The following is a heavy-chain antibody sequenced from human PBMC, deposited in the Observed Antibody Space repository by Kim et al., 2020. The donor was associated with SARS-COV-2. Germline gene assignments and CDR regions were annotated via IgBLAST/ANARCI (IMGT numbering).Heavy chain of an antibody. D-gene: IGHD3-3*01. CDR2: IYYSGST. J-gene: IGHJ6*02. Sequence: SETLSLTCTVSGGSISSYYWSWIRQPPGKGLEWIGYIYYSGSTNYNPSLKSRVTISVDTSKNQFSLKLSSVTAADTAVYYCARDQGYYDFWSGYPGYGMDVWGQGTAVTVSS. CDR1: GGSISSYY. CDR3: ARDQGYYDFWSGYPGYGMDV. V-gene: IGHV4-59*01.